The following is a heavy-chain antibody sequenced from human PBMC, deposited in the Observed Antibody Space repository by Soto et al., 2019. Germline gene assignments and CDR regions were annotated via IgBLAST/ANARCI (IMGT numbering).Heavy chain of an antibody. V-gene: IGHV4-31*03. Sequence: SETLSVTCTVSVGSVNNNAFSLTWIRQHPGKGRHCIGHISSSGISSYSPSLKRRVAISLDASKNHFSLQLTSVTAADTAVYYCARAISTHIAVDGMGYFDSWGPGTLVTVSS. J-gene: IGHJ4*02. D-gene: IGHD6-19*01. CDR1: VGSVNNNAFS. CDR3: ARAISTHIAVDGMGYFDS. CDR2: ISSSGIS.